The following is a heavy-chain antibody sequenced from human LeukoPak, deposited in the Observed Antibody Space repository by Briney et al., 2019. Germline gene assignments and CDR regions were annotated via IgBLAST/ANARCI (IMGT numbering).Heavy chain of an antibody. CDR1: GFTFSSYS. CDR3: ASATYYYDSSGYRVYYFDY. CDR2: ISSSSTI. Sequence: GGSLRLSCAASGFTFSSYSMNWVRQAPGEGLEWVSYISSSSTIYYADSVKGRFTISRDNAKNSLYLQMNSLRAEDTAVYYCASATYYYDSSGYRVYYFDYWGQGTLVTVSS. V-gene: IGHV3-48*01. D-gene: IGHD3-22*01. J-gene: IGHJ4*02.